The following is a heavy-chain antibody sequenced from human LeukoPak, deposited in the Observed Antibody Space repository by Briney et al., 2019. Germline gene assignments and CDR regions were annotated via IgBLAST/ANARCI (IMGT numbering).Heavy chain of an antibody. CDR3: ARDRGYYDSSGYSRLGWYFDL. CDR2: ISAYNGDT. D-gene: IGHD3-22*01. Sequence: GASVKVSCKASGYTFTSYGISWVRQAPGQGLEWMGWISAYNGDTNYAQKLQGRVTMTTDTSTSTAYMELRSLRPDDTAVYYCARDRGYYDSSGYSRLGWYFDLWGRGTLVTVSS. J-gene: IGHJ2*01. V-gene: IGHV1-18*01. CDR1: GYTFTSYG.